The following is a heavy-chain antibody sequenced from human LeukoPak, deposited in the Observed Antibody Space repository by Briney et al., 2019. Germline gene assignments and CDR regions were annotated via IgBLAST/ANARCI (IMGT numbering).Heavy chain of an antibody. Sequence: SETLSLTSTVSGGSISSSSYYWGWIRQPPGKGLEWIGSIYYSGSTYYNPSLKSRVTISVDTSKNQFSLKLSSVTAADTAVYYCARQLYYYDREAAGAFDIWGQGTMVTVSS. CDR3: ARQLYYYDREAAGAFDI. CDR2: IYYSGST. D-gene: IGHD3-22*01. J-gene: IGHJ3*02. CDR1: GGSISSSSYY. V-gene: IGHV4-39*01.